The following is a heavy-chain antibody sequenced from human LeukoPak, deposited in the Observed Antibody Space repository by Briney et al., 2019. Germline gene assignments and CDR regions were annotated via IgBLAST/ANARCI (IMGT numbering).Heavy chain of an antibody. CDR2: VNWNGGST. CDR1: GLAFSSYA. CDR3: ARSTSSIAAAGTDY. Sequence: GGSLRLSCAASGLAFSSYAMSWVRQAPGKGLEWVSGVNWNGGSTGYADSVKGRFTISRDNAKNSLYLQMNSLRAEDTALYHCARSTSSIAAAGTDYWGQGTLVTVSS. D-gene: IGHD6-13*01. J-gene: IGHJ4*02. V-gene: IGHV3-20*01.